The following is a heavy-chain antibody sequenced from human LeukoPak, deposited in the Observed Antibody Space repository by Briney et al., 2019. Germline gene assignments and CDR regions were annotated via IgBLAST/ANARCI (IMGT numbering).Heavy chain of an antibody. D-gene: IGHD3-10*01. J-gene: IGHJ4*02. CDR3: ARYGSGNTEFDY. Sequence: SETLSLTCSVSGGSISSFYWSWIRQPPGQGLEWIGYIFHTGSASYNPSLRSRVTMSVDTSKNQFSLGLTSVSAADTAVYYCARYGSGNTEFDYWGQGTLVTVSS. CDR2: IFHTGSA. CDR1: GGSISSFY. V-gene: IGHV4-59*01.